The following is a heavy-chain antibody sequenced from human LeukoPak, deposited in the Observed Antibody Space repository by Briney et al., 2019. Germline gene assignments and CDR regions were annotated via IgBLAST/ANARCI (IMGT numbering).Heavy chain of an antibody. CDR2: ISWDGGST. D-gene: IGHD3-22*01. Sequence: GGSLRLSCAASGFTFYDYTMHWVRQTPGRGPEWVSLISWDGGSTNYADSVKGRFTISRDNSKNSLYLQMSSLKTEDTALYYCAKDMTDSRTYYYYYAVDVWGQGTTVTVSS. CDR1: GFTFYDYT. V-gene: IGHV3-43*01. J-gene: IGHJ6*02. CDR3: AKDMTDSRTYYYYYAVDV.